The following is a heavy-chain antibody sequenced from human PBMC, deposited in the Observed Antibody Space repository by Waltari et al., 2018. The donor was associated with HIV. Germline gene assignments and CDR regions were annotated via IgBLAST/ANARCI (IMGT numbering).Heavy chain of an antibody. D-gene: IGHD3-10*01. CDR1: GQSLTHYR. CDR2: IYPGDSDT. J-gene: IGHJ5*02. Sequence: EVQLVQSGAAVNQPGAVLKIHRKGSGQSLTHYRVTWLPPRPGKGLEWMGIIYPGDSDTRYSPAFQGQVTISADKSISTAYLQWSSLKASDTAMYYCARRDSGMGRGGWFDPWGQGTLVTVSS. CDR3: ARRDSGMGRGGWFDP. V-gene: IGHV5-51*01.